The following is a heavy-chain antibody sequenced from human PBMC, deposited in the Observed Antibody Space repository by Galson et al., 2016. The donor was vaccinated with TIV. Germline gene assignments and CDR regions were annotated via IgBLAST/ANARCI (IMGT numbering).Heavy chain of an antibody. J-gene: IGHJ4*02. CDR2: IIDSGSST. D-gene: IGHD2-2*01. CDR1: GFTFSSYE. Sequence: SLRLSCAASGFTFSSYEMNWVRQAPGKGLEWVSYIIDSGSSTYYADSVKGRFTISRDNAKNSVYLQMNSLRAEDTAVYYCARGRGYCGTTSCYVDYWGQGTLVTVSS. CDR3: ARGRGYCGTTSCYVDY. V-gene: IGHV3-48*03.